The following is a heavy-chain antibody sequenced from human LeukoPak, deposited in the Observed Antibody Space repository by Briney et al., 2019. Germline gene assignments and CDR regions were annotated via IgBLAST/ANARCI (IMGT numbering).Heavy chain of an antibody. CDR1: GGSISSGGYY. CDR2: IYHSGST. V-gene: IGHV4-30-2*01. J-gene: IGHJ1*01. Sequence: PSQTLSLTCTVSGGSISSGGYYWSWIRQPPGKGLEWIGYIYHSGSTYYNPSLKSRVTISVDRSKNQFSLHLNSVTPEDTAVYYCTRDLRGEGAADNEYWGQGTLVTVSS. D-gene: IGHD3-16*01. CDR3: TRDLRGEGAADNEY.